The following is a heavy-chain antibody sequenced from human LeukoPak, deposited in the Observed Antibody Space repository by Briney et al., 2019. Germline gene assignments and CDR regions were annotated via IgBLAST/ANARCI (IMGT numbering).Heavy chain of an antibody. J-gene: IGHJ4*02. CDR3: ARGPYYDILTGYILSGGRRMWGFDY. D-gene: IGHD3-9*01. Sequence: KPSQTLSLTCTVSGGSISSSSYYWGWIRQPPGKGLEWIGSIYYSGSTYYNPSLKSRVTISVDTSKNQFSLKLSSVTAADTAVYYCARGPYYDILTGYILSGGRRMWGFDYWGQGTLVTVSS. V-gene: IGHV4-39*07. CDR2: IYYSGST. CDR1: GGSISSSSYY.